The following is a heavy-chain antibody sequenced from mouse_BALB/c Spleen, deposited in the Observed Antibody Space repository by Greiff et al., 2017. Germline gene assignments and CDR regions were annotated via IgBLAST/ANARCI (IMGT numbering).Heavy chain of an antibody. J-gene: IGHJ2*01. V-gene: IGHV5-9-4*01. CDR2: ISSGGSYT. CDR1: GFTFSSYA. Sequence: EVQLVESGGGLVKPGGSLKLSCAASGFTFSSYAMSWVRQSPEKRLEWVAEISSGGSYTYYPDTVTGRFTISRDNAKNTLYLEMSSLRSEDTAMYYCARVTTATCYFDYWGQGTTLTVSS. D-gene: IGHD1-2*01. CDR3: ARVTTATCYFDY.